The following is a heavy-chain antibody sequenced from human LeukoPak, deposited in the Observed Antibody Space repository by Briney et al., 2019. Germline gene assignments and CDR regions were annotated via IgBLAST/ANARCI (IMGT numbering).Heavy chain of an antibody. Sequence: SETLSLTCTVSGGSISSYYWNWIRQPPGKGLEWIGYIYYSGSTNYNPSLKSRVIISVDTSKNQFSLKLRSVTAADTGVYYCAREHKDYDGDGYYYGYWGQETLVTVSS. V-gene: IGHV4-59*01. CDR1: GGSISSYY. CDR3: AREHKDYDGDGYYYGY. D-gene: IGHD2-21*02. J-gene: IGHJ4*02. CDR2: IYYSGST.